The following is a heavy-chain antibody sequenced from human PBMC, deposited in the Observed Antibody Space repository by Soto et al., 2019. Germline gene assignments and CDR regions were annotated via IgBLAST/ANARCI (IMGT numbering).Heavy chain of an antibody. CDR1: GGSFSGYY. V-gene: IGHV4-34*01. D-gene: IGHD1-1*01. Sequence: PSETLSLTCAVYGGSFSGYYWSWIRQPPGKGLEWIGEINHSGSTNYNPSLKSRVTISVDTSKNQFSLKLSSVTAADTAVYYCARDKTAGRNDYWGQGTLVTVSS. J-gene: IGHJ4*02. CDR2: INHSGST. CDR3: ARDKTAGRNDY.